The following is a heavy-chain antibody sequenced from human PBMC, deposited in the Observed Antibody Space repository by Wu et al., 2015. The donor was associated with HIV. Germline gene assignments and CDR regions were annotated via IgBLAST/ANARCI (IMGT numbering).Heavy chain of an antibody. V-gene: IGHV4-34*01. CDR1: GGSFSVFY. CDR3: ARGTYSSPSGYYYMDV. J-gene: IGHJ6*03. D-gene: IGHD6-13*01. Sequence: QVQLQQWGAGRLKPSETLSLTCAVYGGSFSVFYWTWFRQPPGKGLEWIGEIYHSGSANFNPSLKSRVTISIDTSKNQFSLKLNSVTAADTAVYYCARGTYSSPSGYYYMDVWGKGTTVTVSS. CDR2: IYHSGSA.